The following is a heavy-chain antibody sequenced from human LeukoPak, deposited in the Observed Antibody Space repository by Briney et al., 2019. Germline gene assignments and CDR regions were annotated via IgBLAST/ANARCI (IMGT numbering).Heavy chain of an antibody. D-gene: IGHD3-3*01. CDR3: ARDLIRFLEWLTP. J-gene: IGHJ6*04. CDR1: GFTFSDYY. Sequence: NPGGSLRLSCAASGFTFSDYYMSWIRQAPGKGLEWVSYISSSGSTIYYADSVKGRFTISRDNAKNSLYLQMNSLRAEDTAVYYCARDLIRFLEWLTPWGKGTTVTVSS. CDR2: ISSSGSTI. V-gene: IGHV3-11*04.